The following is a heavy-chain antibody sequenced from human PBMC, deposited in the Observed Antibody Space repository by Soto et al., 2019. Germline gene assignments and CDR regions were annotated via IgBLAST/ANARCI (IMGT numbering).Heavy chain of an antibody. CDR1: RFTFSDYG. V-gene: IGHV3-30*18. CDR2: ISHGATRK. CDR3: EKDWVGGSKRYQLDY. D-gene: IGHD1-1*01. J-gene: IGHJ4*02. Sequence: GGSLRLSCAASRFTFSDYGMHWVRQAPGKGLEWVAGISHGATRKSYSDSVKGRFIISRDNSKKMLYLQLNSLRREDTAVYYCEKDWVGGSKRYQLDYWGRGTLVPVYS.